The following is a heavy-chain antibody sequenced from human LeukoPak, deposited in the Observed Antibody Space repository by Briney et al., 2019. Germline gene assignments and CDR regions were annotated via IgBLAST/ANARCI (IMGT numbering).Heavy chain of an antibody. Sequence: PGGSLRLSCAASGFNFSPYWVNWVRQAPGKGLEWVSSISSSSSYIYYADSVKGRFTISRDNAKNSLYLQMNSLRAEDTAVYYCARDHYVDIVAVNWGQGTLVTVSS. J-gene: IGHJ4*02. CDR1: GFNFSPYW. CDR3: ARDHYVDIVAVN. D-gene: IGHD5-12*01. V-gene: IGHV3-21*01. CDR2: ISSSSSYI.